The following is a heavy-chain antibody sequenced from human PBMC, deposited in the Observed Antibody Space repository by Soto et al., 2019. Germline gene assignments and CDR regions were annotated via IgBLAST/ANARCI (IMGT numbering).Heavy chain of an antibody. CDR3: AIANYGDDDY. V-gene: IGHV1-18*04. Sequence: LVQSGAEAKKPGTSVKVSCKASGYTFSTSTISWVRQAPGQGLEWLGWIKAYSGNTNYAPKLQGRVTMTTDTSTSTAYLELRRLTNDDTAMYYGAIANYGDDDYWGQGTLVTVSS. J-gene: IGHJ4*02. CDR2: IKAYSGNT. D-gene: IGHD4-17*01. CDR1: GYTFSTST.